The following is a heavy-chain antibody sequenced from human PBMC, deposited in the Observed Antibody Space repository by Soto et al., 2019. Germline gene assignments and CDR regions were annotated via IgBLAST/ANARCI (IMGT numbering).Heavy chain of an antibody. D-gene: IGHD3-9*01. Sequence: EVQLVESGGGLVQPGGSLRLSCAASGFTVNSNYMSWVRQAPGKGLEWVSVIYSDGSTYYADSVKGRFIISRDNSNTTLYFRMNSLRAEDTAVYYCATLTKNDILTGFYPCWGQGTLVTVSS. V-gene: IGHV3-66*01. J-gene: IGHJ4*02. CDR1: GFTVNSNY. CDR2: IYSDGST. CDR3: ATLTKNDILTGFYPC.